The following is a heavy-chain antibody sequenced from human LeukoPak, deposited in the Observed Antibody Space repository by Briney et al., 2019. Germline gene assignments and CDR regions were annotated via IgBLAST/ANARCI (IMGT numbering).Heavy chain of an antibody. D-gene: IGHD3-3*01. CDR3: ARENDDFWSGYYWDY. Sequence: SETLSLTCTVSGGSISSYYWSWIRQPAGKGLGWIGRIYTSGSTNYNPSLKSRVTMSVDTSKNQFSLKLSSVTAADTAVYYCARENDDFWSGYYWDYWGQGTLVTVSS. J-gene: IGHJ4*02. CDR1: GGSISSYY. V-gene: IGHV4-4*07. CDR2: IYTSGST.